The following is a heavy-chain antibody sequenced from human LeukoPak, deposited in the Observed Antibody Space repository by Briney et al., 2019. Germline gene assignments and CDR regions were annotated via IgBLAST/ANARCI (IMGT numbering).Heavy chain of an antibody. J-gene: IGHJ6*03. CDR3: ARGGGLIAAAGHLDYYYMDV. CDR2: IYSSGST. D-gene: IGHD6-13*01. V-gene: IGHV3-53*05. CDR1: GFTVSSNY. Sequence: GGSLRLSCAASGFTVSSNYMSWVRQAPGKGLEWVSVIYSSGSTYYADSVKGRFTISRDNSKNTLYLQMNSLRSEDTAVYYCARGGGLIAAAGHLDYYYMDVWGKGTTVTVSS.